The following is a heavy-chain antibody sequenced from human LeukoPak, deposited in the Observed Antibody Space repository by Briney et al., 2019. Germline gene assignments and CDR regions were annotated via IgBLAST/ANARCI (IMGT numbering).Heavy chain of an antibody. CDR1: GFTFSDYY. J-gene: IGHJ4*02. D-gene: IGHD4-23*01. V-gene: IGHV3-7*01. CDR2: IKQDGSDI. CDR3: ARIEDSGGDSKWFEY. Sequence: GGSLRLSCAASGFTFSDYYMSWIRQAPGKGLEWVANIKQDGSDIYYVDSVKGRFTISRDNAKNSLYLQMNSRRAEDTAVYYWARIEDSGGDSKWFEYWGQGTLVTVSS.